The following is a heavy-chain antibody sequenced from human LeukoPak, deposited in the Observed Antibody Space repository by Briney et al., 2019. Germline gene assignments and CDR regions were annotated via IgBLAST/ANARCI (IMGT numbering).Heavy chain of an antibody. D-gene: IGHD5-18*01. J-gene: IGHJ4*02. V-gene: IGHV4-59*08. CDR3: ARHGYSFVSSYYFDS. CDR1: GGFSSPYF. Sequence: SETLSLTCTVSGGFSSPYFWSWIRQPPGKALEWIGYVSYGGTTNYDPSPRSRVTMSVDTSKKQFSLKLASVTAADTAVYYCARHGYSFVSSYYFDSWGQGTLVTVSS. CDR2: VSYGGTT.